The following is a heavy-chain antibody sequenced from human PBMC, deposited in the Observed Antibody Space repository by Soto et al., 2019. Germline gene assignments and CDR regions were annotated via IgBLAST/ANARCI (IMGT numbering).Heavy chain of an antibody. V-gene: IGHV1-18*01. D-gene: IGHD3-3*01. Sequence: GASVKVSCKASGYTFTSYGISWVRQAPGQGLEWMGWISAYNGNTNYAQKLQGRVTMTTDTSTSTAYMELRSLRSDDTAVYYCARDWDFWSGYYMGYWGQGTLVTVSS. J-gene: IGHJ4*02. CDR2: ISAYNGNT. CDR3: ARDWDFWSGYYMGY. CDR1: GYTFTSYG.